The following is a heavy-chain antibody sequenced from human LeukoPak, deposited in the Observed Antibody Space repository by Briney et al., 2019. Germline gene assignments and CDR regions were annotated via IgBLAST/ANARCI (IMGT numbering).Heavy chain of an antibody. CDR2: IFYSGTT. CDR3: ARALRQQLITAWFDP. Sequence: PSETLSLTCTVSGVSIGSDPYYWGWLRQSPGKGLEWIGSIFYSGTTYYHPSLKSRVTISAGPSETHFSLKLSSVTAADTAVYYCARALRQQLITAWFDPWGQGTLVTVSS. D-gene: IGHD6-13*01. V-gene: IGHV4-39*02. CDR1: GVSIGSDPYY. J-gene: IGHJ5*02.